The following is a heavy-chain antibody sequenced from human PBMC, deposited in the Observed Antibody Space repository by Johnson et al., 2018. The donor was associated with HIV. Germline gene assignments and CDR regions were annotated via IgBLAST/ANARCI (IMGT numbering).Heavy chain of an antibody. CDR1: GFAFSRFA. CDR2: ISYDGTNQ. Sequence: QEKLVESGGGVVQSGRSLRLSCAASGFAFSRFAMHWVRQVPDKGLEWVAVISYDGTNQYHADSVKGRFTISRDNSKNTLYLQMNSLRAEDTALYYCAKSTQETIARESGPYGAFDIWGRGTMVTVSS. V-gene: IGHV3-30*18. D-gene: IGHD3-10*01. J-gene: IGHJ3*02. CDR3: AKSTQETIARESGPYGAFDI.